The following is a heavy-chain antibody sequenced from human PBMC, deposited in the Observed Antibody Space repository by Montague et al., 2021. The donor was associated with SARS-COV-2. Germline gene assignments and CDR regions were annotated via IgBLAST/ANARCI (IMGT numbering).Heavy chain of an antibody. D-gene: IGHD6-19*01. CDR3: ARGWAFDP. Sequence: SETLSLTCTVSRESTASHHWHWTRESPGKRPEWIGYVYYNGDTKYNPSLQSRVTISIDTSENQFSLRLNSVTAADTAVYFCARGWAFDPWGQGRLVTVSS. J-gene: IGHJ3*01. V-gene: IGHV4-59*08. CDR2: VYYNGDT. CDR1: RESTASHH.